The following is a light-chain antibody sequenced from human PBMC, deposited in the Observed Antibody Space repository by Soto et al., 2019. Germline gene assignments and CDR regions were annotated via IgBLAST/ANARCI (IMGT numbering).Light chain of an antibody. CDR3: QQTYNTPRT. J-gene: IGKJ1*01. CDR1: QSIRNH. CDR2: AAY. V-gene: IGKV1-39*01. Sequence: DIQMTQSPSSLSASVGDRVTITCRASQSIRNHLNWYQHKSGKAPRLLIYAAYSLHSGVPPRFSGSGSGTDFNMTISSLQADDFATYYCQQTYNTPRTFGRGTKVEFK.